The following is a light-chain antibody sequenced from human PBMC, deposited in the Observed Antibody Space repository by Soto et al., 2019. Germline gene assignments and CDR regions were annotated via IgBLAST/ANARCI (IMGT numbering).Light chain of an antibody. J-gene: IGLJ1*01. Sequence: HSMLTQPASVSGSRGQSITISCTGTSSDGGGYNTVSWYQQYPGKAPKLMIHDVNNRPSGVSNRFSGSKSGNTASLTISGLQAEDEADYYCSSYTSSTSYVFGSGTKVPS. V-gene: IGLV2-14*01. CDR2: DVN. CDR3: SSYTSSTSYV. CDR1: SSDGGGYNT.